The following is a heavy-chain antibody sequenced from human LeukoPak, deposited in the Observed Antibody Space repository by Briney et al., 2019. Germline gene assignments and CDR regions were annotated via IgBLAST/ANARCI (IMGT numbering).Heavy chain of an antibody. CDR2: ISSSSSTI. V-gene: IGHV3-48*01. CDR3: ARDPIIPEYYDFWSGYYMPHYFDY. CDR1: GFTFSSYS. D-gene: IGHD3-3*01. Sequence: GGSLRLSCAASGFTFSSYSMNWVRQAPGKGLKWVSYISSSSSTIYYADSVKGRFTISRDNAKNSLYLQMNSLRAEDTAVYYCARDPIIPEYYDFWSGYYMPHYFDYWGQGTLVTVSS. J-gene: IGHJ4*02.